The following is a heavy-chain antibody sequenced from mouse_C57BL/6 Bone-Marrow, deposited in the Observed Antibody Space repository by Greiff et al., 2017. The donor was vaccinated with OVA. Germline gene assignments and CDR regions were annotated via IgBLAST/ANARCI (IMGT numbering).Heavy chain of an antibody. Sequence: QVQLQQSGAELVKPGASVKMSCKASGYTFTTYPIEWMKQNPGKSLEWIGNFHPYNDDTKYNEKFKGKATLTVEKSSSTVYLELSRLTSDDSAVYDCARRGSSYGWGSFDYWGQGTTLTVSS. J-gene: IGHJ2*01. D-gene: IGHD1-1*01. CDR3: ARRGSSYGWGSFDY. CDR2: FHPYNDDT. CDR1: GYTFTTYP. V-gene: IGHV1-47*01.